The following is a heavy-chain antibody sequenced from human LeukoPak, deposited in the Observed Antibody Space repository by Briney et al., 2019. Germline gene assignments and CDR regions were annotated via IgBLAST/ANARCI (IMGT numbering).Heavy chain of an antibody. Sequence: GGSLRLSCAASGFTFSSYSMNWVRQAPGRGLEWVSSISSSSSYIYYGDSVKGRFTITRDNAKNSLYLQMNSLRAEDTAVYYCARDRPLHYFDYWGQGTLVTVSS. J-gene: IGHJ4*02. CDR1: GFTFSSYS. CDR3: ARDRPLHYFDY. V-gene: IGHV3-21*01. CDR2: ISSSSSYI.